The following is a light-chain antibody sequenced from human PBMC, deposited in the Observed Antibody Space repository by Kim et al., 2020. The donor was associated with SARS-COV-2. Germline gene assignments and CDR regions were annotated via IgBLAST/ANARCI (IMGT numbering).Light chain of an antibody. Sequence: GQTVRNKCRGDSHRKEYGAWDQQKPGQAPILLIYNKKNRPSGIPDRFAVSTSGNTASVTITGAQAEDEAAYYCNSRDNSADRLGVLGGGTQLTVL. J-gene: IGLJ3*02. CDR3: NSRDNSADRLGV. CDR2: NKK. CDR1: SHRKEY. V-gene: IGLV3-19*01.